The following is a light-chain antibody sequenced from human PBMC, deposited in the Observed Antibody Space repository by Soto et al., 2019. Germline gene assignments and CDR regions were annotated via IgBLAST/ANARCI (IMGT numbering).Light chain of an antibody. CDR2: AAS. J-gene: IGKJ1*01. V-gene: IGKV1D-16*01. Sequence: DIQMTQFPSSVAACLGDRVTLTFRASQGVNRWLAWYQQKPGKAPKVLIYAASSLQSGVPSRFSGSGSGTEFNLTISSLQTDDFATYYCQHYNSYSEAFGQGTKVDIK. CDR1: QGVNRW. CDR3: QHYNSYSEA.